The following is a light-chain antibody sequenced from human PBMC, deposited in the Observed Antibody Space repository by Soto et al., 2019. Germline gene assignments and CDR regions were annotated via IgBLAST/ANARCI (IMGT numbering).Light chain of an antibody. CDR1: SSDVGGFNY. Sequence: QSVLTQPASVSGSPGQSITISCTGTSSDVGGFNYVSWYQQHPGKAPKLIIYEVSNRPSGVSNRFSGSKSGNTASLTISGLQAEDEADYYCSSYTSSSIPYVFGTGTKVTVL. CDR3: SSYTSSSIPYV. CDR2: EVS. J-gene: IGLJ1*01. V-gene: IGLV2-14*01.